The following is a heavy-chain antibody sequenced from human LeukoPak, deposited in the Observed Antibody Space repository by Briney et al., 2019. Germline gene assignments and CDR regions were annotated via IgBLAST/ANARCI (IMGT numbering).Heavy chain of an antibody. CDR2: IKSKTDGGTT. CDR1: GFTFSNAW. V-gene: IGHV3-15*01. CDR3: TTANYDILTGYYTYFDY. D-gene: IGHD3-9*01. Sequence: GGSLRLSCAASGFTFSNAWMSWVHQAPGKGLEWVGRIKSKTDGGTTDYAAPVKGRFTISRDDSKNTLYLQMNSLKTEDTAVYYCTTANYDILTGYYTYFDYWGQGTLVTVPS. J-gene: IGHJ4*02.